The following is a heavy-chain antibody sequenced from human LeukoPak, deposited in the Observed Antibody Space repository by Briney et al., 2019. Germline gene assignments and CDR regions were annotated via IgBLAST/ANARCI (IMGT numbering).Heavy chain of an antibody. D-gene: IGHD6-19*01. J-gene: IGHJ4*02. V-gene: IGHV2-5*02. CDR3: AHLTLLDSSGWYEFDY. CDR1: GFSLSTSGVG. CDR2: IYWDDDK. Sequence: SGPTLVKPTQTLTLTCTFSGFSLSTSGVGVGWIRQPPGKALEWLALIYWDDDKRYSPSLKSRLTITKDTSKSQAVLTMTNMDPVDTATYYCAHLTLLDSSGWYEFDYWGQGTLVTVSS.